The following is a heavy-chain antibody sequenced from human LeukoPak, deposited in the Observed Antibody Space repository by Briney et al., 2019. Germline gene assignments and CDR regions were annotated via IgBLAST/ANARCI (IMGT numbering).Heavy chain of an antibody. Sequence: PGRSLRLSCAASGFTFDDYAMHWVRQATGKGLEWVSGISWNSGSIGYADSVKGRFTISRDNAKNSLYLQMNSLRAEDTALYYCAKSGDYERPVFDYWGQGTLVTVSS. CDR1: GFTFDDYA. V-gene: IGHV3-9*01. J-gene: IGHJ4*02. D-gene: IGHD4-17*01. CDR2: ISWNSGSI. CDR3: AKSGDYERPVFDY.